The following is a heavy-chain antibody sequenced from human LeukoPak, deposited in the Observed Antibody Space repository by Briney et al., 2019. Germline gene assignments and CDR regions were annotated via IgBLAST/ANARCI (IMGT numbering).Heavy chain of an antibody. CDR2: INGGNADT. V-gene: IGHV1-3*01. D-gene: IGHD6-19*01. Sequence: ASVKVSCKTSGYTFTDFTMHWFRQAHGQRLEWMGCINGGNADTQYSQNFQDRVTFTRDTSASTGFMELSGLKSEDTAVYYCANARVAGGFQYFRHWGQGALVTVSS. J-gene: IGHJ1*01. CDR3: ANARVAGGFQYFRH. CDR1: GYTFTDFT.